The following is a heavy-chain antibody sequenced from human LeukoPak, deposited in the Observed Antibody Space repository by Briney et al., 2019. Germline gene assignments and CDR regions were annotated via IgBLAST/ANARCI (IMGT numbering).Heavy chain of an antibody. CDR3: AKGSYYDSSGSFYFDY. V-gene: IGHV3-23*01. Sequence: GGSLRLSCTASGFTFGDYAMSWVRQAPGKGLEWVSGISGSGDNTYYADSVKGRFTISRDNSKNTLYVQVNSLGTEDTAAYYCAKGSYYDSSGSFYFDYWGQGTLVTVSS. J-gene: IGHJ4*02. D-gene: IGHD3-22*01. CDR2: ISGSGDNT. CDR1: GFTFGDYA.